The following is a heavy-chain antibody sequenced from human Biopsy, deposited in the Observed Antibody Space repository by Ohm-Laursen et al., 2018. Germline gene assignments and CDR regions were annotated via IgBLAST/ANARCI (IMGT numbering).Heavy chain of an antibody. CDR3: ARALDYYDPYYYYAMDV. Sequence: SDTLSLTCVVYGGSFSGYYWTWIRQPPGKGLEWIGEINHRGSASYNPSLKSRITVLVDTSKNQFSLKLRSVSAADTAVYFCARALDYYDPYYYYAMDVWGRGSPVTVPS. J-gene: IGHJ6*02. CDR1: GGSFSGYY. V-gene: IGHV4-34*01. CDR2: INHRGSA. D-gene: IGHD3-16*01.